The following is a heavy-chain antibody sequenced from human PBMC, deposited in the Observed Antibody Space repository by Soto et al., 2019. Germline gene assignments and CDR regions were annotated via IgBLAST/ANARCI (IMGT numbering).Heavy chain of an antibody. CDR2: IKSKTDGGTT. CDR1: GFTFSNAW. V-gene: IGHV3-15*01. CDR3: TTAGTYYGSGPLPRAYYYYGMDV. D-gene: IGHD3-10*01. J-gene: IGHJ6*02. Sequence: GGSLRLSCAASGFTFSNAWMSWVRQAPGKGLEWVGRIKSKTDGGTTDYAAPVKGRFTISRDDSKNTLYLQMNSLKTEDTAVYYCTTAGTYYGSGPLPRAYYYYGMDVWGQGTTVTVSS.